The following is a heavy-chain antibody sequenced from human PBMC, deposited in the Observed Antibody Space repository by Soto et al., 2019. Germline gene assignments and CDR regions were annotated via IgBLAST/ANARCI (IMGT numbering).Heavy chain of an antibody. D-gene: IGHD6-6*01. CDR1: GYPLTELS. CDR3: ATASIAARPFDY. J-gene: IGHJ4*02. CDR2: FDPEDGET. V-gene: IGHV1-24*01. Sequence: GXSVKVACKVSGYPLTELSRHWVRQAPGEGLEWMGGFDPEDGETIYAQKFQGRVTMTEDTSTDTAYMELSSLRSEDTAVYYCATASIAARPFDYWGQGTLVTVSS.